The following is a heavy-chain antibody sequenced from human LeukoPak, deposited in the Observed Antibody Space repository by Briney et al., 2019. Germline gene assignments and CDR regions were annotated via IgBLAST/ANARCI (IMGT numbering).Heavy chain of an antibody. J-gene: IGHJ4*02. Sequence: GGSLRLSCAASGFPFSISWMHWFRQVPGKGLMWVSRITTDETTTYADSVRGRFTISRDNAKNSLFLQMNSLRDEDTSVYYCARAVTVVTRGGLVFDYWGQGTLVTVSS. CDR3: ARAVTVVTRGGLVFDY. V-gene: IGHV3-74*01. CDR2: ITTDETT. D-gene: IGHD2-21*02. CDR1: GFPFSISW.